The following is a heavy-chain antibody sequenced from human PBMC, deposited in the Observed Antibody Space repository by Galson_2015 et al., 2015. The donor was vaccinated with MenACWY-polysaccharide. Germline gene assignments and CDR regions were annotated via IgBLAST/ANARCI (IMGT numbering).Heavy chain of an antibody. Sequence: SLRLSCAASGFTFSSYAMSWVRQAPGKGLEWVSAISGSGGSTYYADSVKGRFTISRDDSKNTAYLQMNSLKTEDTAVYYCTGPGVAAAQFDYWGQGTLVTVSS. CDR2: ISGSGGST. D-gene: IGHD2-2*01. CDR1: GFTFSSYA. CDR3: TGPGVAAAQFDY. J-gene: IGHJ4*02. V-gene: IGHV3-23*01.